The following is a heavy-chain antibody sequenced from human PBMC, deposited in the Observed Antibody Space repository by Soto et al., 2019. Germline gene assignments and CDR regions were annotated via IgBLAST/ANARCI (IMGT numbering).Heavy chain of an antibody. CDR3: ARALKRGDFWSGYTTYYFDY. Sequence: SVKVSCKASGGTFSSYAISWVRQAPGQGLEWMGGIIPIFGTANYAQKFQGRVTITADESTSTAYMELSSLRSEDTAVYYCARALKRGDFWSGYTTYYFDYWGQGTLVTVSS. CDR2: IIPIFGTA. J-gene: IGHJ4*02. D-gene: IGHD3-3*01. CDR1: GGTFSSYA. V-gene: IGHV1-69*13.